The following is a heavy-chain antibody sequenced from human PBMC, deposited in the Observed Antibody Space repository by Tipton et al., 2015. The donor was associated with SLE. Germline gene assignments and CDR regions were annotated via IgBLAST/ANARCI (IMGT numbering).Heavy chain of an antibody. CDR1: GYSIRNGYF. Sequence: TLSLTCTVSGYSIRNGYFWGWIRQPPGKGLEWIGSIYHSGSTYYKSSLKSRVTISVDTSKNQFSLKVSSVTAADTAVYYCARDNAIFGLTLRFPCKAFDVWGQGTMVTVSS. J-gene: IGHJ3*01. CDR3: ARDNAIFGLTLRFPCKAFDV. CDR2: IYHSGST. V-gene: IGHV4-38-2*02. D-gene: IGHD3-3*01.